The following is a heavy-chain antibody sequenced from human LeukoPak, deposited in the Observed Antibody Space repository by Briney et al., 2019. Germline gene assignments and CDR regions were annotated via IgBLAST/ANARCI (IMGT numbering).Heavy chain of an antibody. D-gene: IGHD2-2*02. V-gene: IGHV1-69*05. CDR3: ASFRTTIVVVPAAIPNDAFGI. CDR1: GGTFSSYA. CDR2: IIPIFGTA. J-gene: IGHJ3*02. Sequence: SVKVSCKASGGTFSSYAISWVRQAPGQGLEWMGGIIPIFGTANYAQKFQGRVAITTDESTSTAYMELSSLRSEDTAVYYCASFRTTIVVVPAAIPNDAFGIWGQGTMVTVSS.